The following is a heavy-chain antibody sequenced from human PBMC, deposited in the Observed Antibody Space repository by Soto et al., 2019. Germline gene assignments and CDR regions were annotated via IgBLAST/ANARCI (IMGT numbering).Heavy chain of an antibody. CDR2: IWYDGSNK. V-gene: IGHV3-33*01. D-gene: IGHD6-19*01. CDR1: GFTFSSYG. J-gene: IGHJ6*02. CDR3: ARGQGVAGPNYYYYGMDV. Sequence: QPGGSLRLSCAASGFTFSSYGMHWVRQAPGKGLEWVAVIWYDGSNKYYADSVKGRFTISRDNSKNTLYLQMNSLRAEDTAVYYCARGQGVAGPNYYYYGMDVWGQGTTVTVSS.